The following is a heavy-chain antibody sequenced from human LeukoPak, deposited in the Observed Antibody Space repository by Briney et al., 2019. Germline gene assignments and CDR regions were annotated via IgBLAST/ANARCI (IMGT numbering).Heavy chain of an antibody. Sequence: SETLSLTCAVYGGSFSGYYWSWIRQLPGKGLEWIGEINHSGSTNYNPSLKSRVTISVDTSKNQFSLKLSSVTAADTAVYYCARPYSGSYLGTRTYWYFDLWGRGTLVTVSS. J-gene: IGHJ2*01. D-gene: IGHD1-26*01. CDR2: INHSGST. CDR3: ARPYSGSYLGTRTYWYFDL. V-gene: IGHV4-34*01. CDR1: GGSFSGYY.